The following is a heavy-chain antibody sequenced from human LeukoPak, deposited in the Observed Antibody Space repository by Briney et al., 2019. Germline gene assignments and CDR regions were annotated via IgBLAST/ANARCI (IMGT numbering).Heavy chain of an antibody. D-gene: IGHD4-23*01. V-gene: IGHV1-8*01. J-gene: IGHJ4*02. Sequence: GASVKVSCKASGYTFTSYDINWVRQATGQGLEWMGWMNPNSGNTGYAQKFQGRVTMTRNTSISTAYMELRSLRSDDTAVYYCARDTIDYGGKLYYFDYWGQGTLVTVSS. CDR1: GYTFTSYD. CDR3: ARDTIDYGGKLYYFDY. CDR2: MNPNSGNT.